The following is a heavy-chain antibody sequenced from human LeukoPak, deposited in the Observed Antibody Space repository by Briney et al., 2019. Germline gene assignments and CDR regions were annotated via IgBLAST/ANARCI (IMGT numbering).Heavy chain of an antibody. D-gene: IGHD3-16*01. V-gene: IGHV3-7*01. J-gene: IGHJ4*02. CDR1: GFILSSYW. CDR2: INLDGSVQ. Sequence: GGSLRLSCATSGFILSSYWMTWVRQAPGQGLEWVANINLDGSVQWYADSVKGRFTISRDNAKNSVYLQMNSLRAEDTAVYYCAREGGVADYWGQGTRVTVSS. CDR3: AREGGVADY.